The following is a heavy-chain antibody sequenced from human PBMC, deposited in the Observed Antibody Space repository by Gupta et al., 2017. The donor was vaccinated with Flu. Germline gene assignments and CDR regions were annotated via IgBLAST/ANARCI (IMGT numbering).Heavy chain of an antibody. J-gene: IGHJ4*02. D-gene: IGHD3-16*01. V-gene: IGHV4-34*01. CDR1: SEYLSGYW. Sequence: QVQLQQWGAGLLKPSETLSLTCDGYSEYLSGYWWSWIRQPPGKGLEWIGEVSHYGSTNYNPSFMSRVTISVDTSTSHISLKLKSVTAADTAVYYCARGKDYVWGKDGFWGQGTLVTVSS. CDR3: ARGKDYVWGKDGF. CDR2: VSHYGST.